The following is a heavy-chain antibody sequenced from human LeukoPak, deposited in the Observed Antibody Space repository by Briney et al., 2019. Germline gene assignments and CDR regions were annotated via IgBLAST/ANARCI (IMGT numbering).Heavy chain of an antibody. CDR1: GFTFSDYY. Sequence: GGSLRLSCAASGFTFSDYYMSWIRQAPGKGLEWVAVISYDGSNKYYADSVKGRFTISRDNTKNSLYLQMNSLRAEDTAVFYCARDQYDTWSRRGNFDSWGQGTLVIVSS. D-gene: IGHD3-3*01. CDR2: ISYDGSNK. CDR3: ARDQYDTWSRRGNFDS. V-gene: IGHV3-30-3*01. J-gene: IGHJ4*02.